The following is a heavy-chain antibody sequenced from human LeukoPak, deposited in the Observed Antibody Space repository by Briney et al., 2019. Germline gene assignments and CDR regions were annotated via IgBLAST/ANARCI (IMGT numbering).Heavy chain of an antibody. Sequence: GASVKVSCKASGYTFTSYAMHWVRQAPEQRLEWMGWINAGNGNTKYSQKFQGRVTIARDTSASTAYMELSSLRSEDTAVYYCAREKSKTNGKQSYYYYYYGMDVWGQGTTVTVSS. D-gene: IGHD1-7*01. V-gene: IGHV1-3*01. CDR1: GYTFTSYA. CDR2: INAGNGNT. J-gene: IGHJ6*02. CDR3: AREKSKTNGKQSYYYYYYGMDV.